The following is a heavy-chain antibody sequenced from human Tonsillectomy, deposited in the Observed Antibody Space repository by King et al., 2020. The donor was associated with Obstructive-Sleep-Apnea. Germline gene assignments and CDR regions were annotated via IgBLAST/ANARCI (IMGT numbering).Heavy chain of an antibody. CDR2: ISSSSSYI. J-gene: IGHJ6*02. Sequence: VQLVESGGGLVKPGGSLRLSCAASGFTFSSYSMNWVRQAPGKGLEWVSSISSSSSYIYYAASVKGRFTISRDNAKNSLYLQMNSLRAEDTAVYYCAKRPGRGDVWGQGTTVTVSS. V-gene: IGHV3-21*01. CDR1: GFTFSSYS. CDR3: AKRPGRGDV. D-gene: IGHD1-1*01.